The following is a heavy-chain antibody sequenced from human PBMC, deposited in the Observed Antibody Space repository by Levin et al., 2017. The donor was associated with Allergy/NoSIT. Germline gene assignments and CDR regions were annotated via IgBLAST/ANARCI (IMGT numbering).Heavy chain of an antibody. CDR2: IYWDGDK. CDR3: AHSVRGVPGVGYYYYGMDV. V-gene: IGHV2-5*02. D-gene: IGHD3-10*02. Sequence: SGPTLVKPTQTLTLTCTFSGFSLRTSGVGVGWIRQPPGKALEWLALIYWDGDKRYSPSLKSRLTITKDTSKNQVVLTMTNMDPVDTATYYCAHSVRGVPGVGYYYYGMDVWGQGTTVTVSS. J-gene: IGHJ6*02. CDR1: GFSLRTSGVG.